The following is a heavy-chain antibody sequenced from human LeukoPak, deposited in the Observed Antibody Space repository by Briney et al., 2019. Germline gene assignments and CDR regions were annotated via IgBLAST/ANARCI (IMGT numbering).Heavy chain of an antibody. CDR3: AREGRMIFGAFDI. J-gene: IGHJ3*02. CDR2: IYYSGST. D-gene: IGHD3-10*01. Sequence: SETLSLTCTVSGGSISSGGYYWSWIRQHPGKGLEWIGYIYYSGSTYYNPSLKSRVTISVDTSKNQFSLKLSSVTAADTAVFYCAREGRMIFGAFDIWGQGTMVTVSS. V-gene: IGHV4-31*03. CDR1: GGSISSGGYY.